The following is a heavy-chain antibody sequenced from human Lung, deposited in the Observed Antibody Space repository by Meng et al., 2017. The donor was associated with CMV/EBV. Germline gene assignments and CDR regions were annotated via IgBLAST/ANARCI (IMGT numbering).Heavy chain of an antibody. V-gene: IGHV4-39*02. CDR3: VRYYDRSGHHYFDY. Sequence: GSLRLXCSVSAGSISSYGSFWGWIRQPPGKGLEWIGMIYYSGGTHYNPSIKSRVIVSVDTSKKNFSLKLSSVTASDTAVYYCVRYYDRSGHHYFDYWGQGSLVTVSS. J-gene: IGHJ4*02. CDR1: AGSISSYGSF. D-gene: IGHD3-22*01. CDR2: IYYSGGT.